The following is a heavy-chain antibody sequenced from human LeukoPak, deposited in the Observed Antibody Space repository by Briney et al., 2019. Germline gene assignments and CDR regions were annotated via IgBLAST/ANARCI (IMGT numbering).Heavy chain of an antibody. V-gene: IGHV1-46*01. CDR3: ARHSRRDPHGDYEDY. CDR2: INPSGGST. CDR1: GYSFTGYY. Sequence: GASVKVSCKGSGYSFTGYYIHWVRQAPGQGIEWMGIINPSGGSTNYAQKFQGRVSMTRDTSTSAVYMELSSLRSEDTAVYYCARHSRRDPHGDYEDYWGQGTLVTVSS. J-gene: IGHJ4*02. D-gene: IGHD4-17*01.